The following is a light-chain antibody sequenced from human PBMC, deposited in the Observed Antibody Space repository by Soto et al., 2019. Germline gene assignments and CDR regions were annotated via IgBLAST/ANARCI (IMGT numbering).Light chain of an antibody. V-gene: IGKV3-15*01. Sequence: ETAMTQSPATLSVSPGDRATLSCRASQSVSSNLAWFRQEPGQAPRRLIYGAFTRATGIPARFSGGGSGTDFTLTSSSLKSEECAVYYCHHYNNRPLTFGVGNKVEIK. J-gene: IGKJ4*01. CDR1: QSVSSN. CDR2: GAF. CDR3: HHYNNRPLT.